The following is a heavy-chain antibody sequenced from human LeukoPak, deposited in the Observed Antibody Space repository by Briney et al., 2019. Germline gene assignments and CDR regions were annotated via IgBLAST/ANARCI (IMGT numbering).Heavy chain of an antibody. D-gene: IGHD3-10*02. J-gene: IGHJ3*02. V-gene: IGHV4-34*01. CDR3: ARLQFMFARDDAFDI. Sequence: SETLSLTCAVYGGSFSGYYWSWIRRPPGKGLEWIGEINHSGSTNYNPSLKSRVTISVDTSKNQFSLKLSSVTAADTAVYYCARLQFMFARDDAFDIWGQGTMVTVSS. CDR1: GGSFSGYY. CDR2: INHSGST.